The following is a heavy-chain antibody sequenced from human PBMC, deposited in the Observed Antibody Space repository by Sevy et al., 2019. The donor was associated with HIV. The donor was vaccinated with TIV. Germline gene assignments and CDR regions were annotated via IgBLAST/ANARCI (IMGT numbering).Heavy chain of an antibody. D-gene: IGHD3-22*01. CDR3: ARTVVPQYYYDSSGYYRDFDY. V-gene: IGHV1-2*06. J-gene: IGHJ4*02. CDR2: INPNSGGT. Sequence: ASMKVSCKASGYTFTGYYMHWVRQAPGQGLEWMGRINPNSGGTNYAQKFQGRVTMTRDTSISTAYMELSRLRSDDTAVYYCARTVVPQYYYDSSGYYRDFDYWGQGTLVTVSS. CDR1: GYTFTGYY.